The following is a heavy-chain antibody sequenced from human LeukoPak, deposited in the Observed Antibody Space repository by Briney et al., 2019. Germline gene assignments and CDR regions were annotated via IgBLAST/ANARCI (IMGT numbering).Heavy chain of an antibody. Sequence: PGGSLRLSCAASGFIFSSYSMSWVRQAPGKGLDWVSAISASGDSTYYPDSVKGRFTISRDNSNNTLDLQMNSLRAEDTAVYYCAKGRYSDSSGYYYFDYWGQGTLVTVSS. J-gene: IGHJ4*02. D-gene: IGHD3-22*01. V-gene: IGHV3-23*01. CDR2: ISASGDST. CDR3: AKGRYSDSSGYYYFDY. CDR1: GFIFSSYS.